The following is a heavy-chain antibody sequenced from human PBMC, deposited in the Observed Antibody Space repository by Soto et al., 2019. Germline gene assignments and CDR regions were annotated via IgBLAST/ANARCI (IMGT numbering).Heavy chain of an antibody. V-gene: IGHV1-2*02. D-gene: IGHD1-1*01. CDR2: INPNSGGT. CDR1: GYTFSDYY. J-gene: IGHJ4*02. Sequence: ASVKVSCKASGYTFSDYYIHWVRQAPGQGLEWMGWINPNSGGTKYAPKFQGGVTMTRDTSITTAYMELSRLRSGDTAVYYCAREPTTAKPEGVDFWGQGTLVTVSS. CDR3: AREPTTAKPEGVDF.